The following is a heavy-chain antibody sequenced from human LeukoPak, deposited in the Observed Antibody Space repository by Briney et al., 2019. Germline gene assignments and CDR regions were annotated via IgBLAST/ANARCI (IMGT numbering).Heavy chain of an antibody. CDR3: ARTDRTGALGRFRMRSDAFDI. CDR2: ISNVGGRT. CDR1: GFTFSSYA. Sequence: GGSLRLSCAASGFTFSSYAMTWVRQAPGKGLEWVSVISNVGGRTYYADSVKGRFTISRDTSKNTLYLQMNSLRVEDTAIYYCARTDRTGALGRFRMRSDAFDIWGQGTMVTVSS. D-gene: IGHD3-3*01. V-gene: IGHV3-23*01. J-gene: IGHJ3*02.